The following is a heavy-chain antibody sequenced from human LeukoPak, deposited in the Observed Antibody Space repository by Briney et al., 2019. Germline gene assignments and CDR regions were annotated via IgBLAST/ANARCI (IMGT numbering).Heavy chain of an antibody. J-gene: IGHJ4*02. V-gene: IGHV4-39*07. CDR3: ARDSWHIVVVTAIRYFDY. D-gene: IGHD2-21*02. CDR1: GGSISSSSYY. Sequence: PSETLSLTCTVSGGSISSSSYYWGWIRQPPGKGLEWIGSIYYSGSTYYNPSLKSRVTISVDTSKNQFSLKLSSVTAADTAVYYCARDSWHIVVVTAIRYFDYWGQGTLVTVSS. CDR2: IYYSGST.